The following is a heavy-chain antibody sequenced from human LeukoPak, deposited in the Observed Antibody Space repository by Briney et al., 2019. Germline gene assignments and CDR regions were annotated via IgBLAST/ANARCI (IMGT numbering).Heavy chain of an antibody. D-gene: IGHD4-17*01. J-gene: IGHJ3*02. CDR3: SRTVRANSFDI. CDR1: GYTFTDHY. CDR2: IIPFSADT. Sequence: ASVRVSCKASGYTFTDHYIHWVRQAPGQGLEWMGWIIPFSADTKSAQHFQGRVTMTRYTSSSTAYMPLKRLTSDDTAVYYRSRTVRANSFDIWGQATSVTV. V-gene: IGHV1-2*02.